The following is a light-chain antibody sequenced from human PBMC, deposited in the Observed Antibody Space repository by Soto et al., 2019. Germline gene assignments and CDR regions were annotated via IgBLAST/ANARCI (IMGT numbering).Light chain of an antibody. V-gene: IGKV3-15*01. CDR2: GAS. J-gene: IGKJ5*01. Sequence: EIVLTQSPGTLSLSPGERATLSCRASQSVSSSYLAWYQQKPGQAPRLLIYGASTRATGVPARFSGSGSGTEFTLTISSLQSEDFEVYYCQQYNNWPITFGQGTRLEF. CDR3: QQYNNWPIT. CDR1: QSVSSSY.